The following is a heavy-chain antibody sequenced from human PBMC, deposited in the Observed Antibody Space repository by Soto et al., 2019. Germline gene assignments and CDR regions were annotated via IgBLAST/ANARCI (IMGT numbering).Heavy chain of an antibody. CDR1: GYSIGSGYC. Sequence: WETLSVTWVVSGYSIGSGYCWGWIRQPPGKGLEWIGSIYHSGSTYYNPSLKSRVTISVDTSKNQFSLKLSSVTAADTAVYYCARVLGGKNNWNSGATSIDIWGQGTTVP. V-gene: IGHV4-38-2*01. J-gene: IGHJ3*02. CDR2: IYHSGST. D-gene: IGHD1-7*01. CDR3: ARVLGGKNNWNSGATSIDI.